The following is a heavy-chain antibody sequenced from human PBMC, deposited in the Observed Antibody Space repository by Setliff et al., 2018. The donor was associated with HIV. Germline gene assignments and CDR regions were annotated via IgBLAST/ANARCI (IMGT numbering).Heavy chain of an antibody. CDR3: ARSPSARLYFDY. V-gene: IGHV4-39*07. CDR2: FYYSGNT. J-gene: IGHJ4*02. Sequence: PSETLSLTCTVSGGSISSSSYYWGWIRQPPGKGLEWIGSFYYSGNTYYNPSLKSRVTISVDASRNQFSLKLNSVTAADTAVYYCARSPSARLYFDYWGQGTLVTVSS. CDR1: GGSISSSSYY.